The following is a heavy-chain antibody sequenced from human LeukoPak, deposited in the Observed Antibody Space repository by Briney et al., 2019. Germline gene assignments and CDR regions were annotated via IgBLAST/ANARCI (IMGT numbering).Heavy chain of an antibody. Sequence: GGSLSLSCAASGFTFSSYSMNWVRQAPGKGLEWVSSISSSRSYIYYADSEKGRFTISRDNAKNSLYLQMNSLRAEDTAVYYCARDRLRIAAAGRAFDYWGQGTLVTVSS. J-gene: IGHJ4*02. D-gene: IGHD6-13*01. V-gene: IGHV3-21*01. CDR1: GFTFSSYS. CDR2: ISSSRSYI. CDR3: ARDRLRIAAAGRAFDY.